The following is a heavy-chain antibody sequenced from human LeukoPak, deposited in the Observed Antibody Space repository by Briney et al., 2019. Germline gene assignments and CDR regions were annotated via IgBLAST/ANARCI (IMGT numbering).Heavy chain of an antibody. J-gene: IGHJ4*02. CDR2: IKRDGSEK. CDR3: ASARDPHFDY. CDR1: GFTFSNYW. Sequence: GESLKISCTASGFTFSNYWMNWVRQAPGKGLEWVANIKRDGSEKYYVDSVKGRFTISRDNAKNSLYLQMNSLRAEDTAVYYCASARDPHFDYWGQGTLVTVSS. V-gene: IGHV3-7*02.